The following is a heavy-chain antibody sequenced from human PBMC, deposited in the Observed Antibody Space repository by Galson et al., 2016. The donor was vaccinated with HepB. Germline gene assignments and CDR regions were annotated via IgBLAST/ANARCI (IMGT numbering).Heavy chain of an antibody. V-gene: IGHV4-4*02. Sequence: ETLSLTCAVSGGSINALNWWSWVRQTPGKGLEWIGEIYHSGNTNYNPSLRGRVTISVDKSKNQFSLKLTSWTAADTAVYYCATVDKVTGHYFDYWGQGALVTVSS. CDR2: IYHSGNT. J-gene: IGHJ4*02. CDR3: ATVDKVTGHYFDY. CDR1: GGSINALNW. D-gene: IGHD4-23*01.